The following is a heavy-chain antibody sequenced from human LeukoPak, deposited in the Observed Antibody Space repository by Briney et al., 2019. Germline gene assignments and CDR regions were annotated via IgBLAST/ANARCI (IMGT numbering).Heavy chain of an antibody. CDR1: GFTFSDAL. CDR3: AKRGVVIRVILVGFHKEAYYFDS. CDR2: ISGSGGST. J-gene: IGHJ4*02. V-gene: IGHV3-23*01. Sequence: PGGSLRLSCAASGFTFSDALMSWVRQAPGKGLEWVAGISGSGGSTNYADSVKGRFTISRDNPKNTLYLQMNILRAEDTAVYFCAKRGVVIRVILVGFHKEAYYFDSWGQGALVTVSS. D-gene: IGHD3-22*01.